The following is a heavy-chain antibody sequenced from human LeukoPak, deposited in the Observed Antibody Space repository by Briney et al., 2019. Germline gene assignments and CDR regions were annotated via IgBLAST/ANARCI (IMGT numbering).Heavy chain of an antibody. CDR3: ARGPIYDAFDI. Sequence: GGSLRLSCAASGFTFSSYAMSWVRQAPGKGLEWVSAISGSGGSTYYADSVKDRFTISRDNAKNSLYLQMNSLRAEDTAVYYCARGPIYDAFDIWGQGTMVTVSS. V-gene: IGHV3-23*01. D-gene: IGHD2-21*01. CDR2: ISGSGGST. CDR1: GFTFSSYA. J-gene: IGHJ3*02.